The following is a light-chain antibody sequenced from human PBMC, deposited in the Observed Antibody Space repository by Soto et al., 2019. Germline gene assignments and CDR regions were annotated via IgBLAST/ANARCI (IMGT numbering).Light chain of an antibody. CDR2: DAS. Sequence: DIQMTQSPSSLSASVVDRVTVTCQASQDISNYLNWYQQKLGKAPKVLIYDASNLETGVPSRFSGSGSGTEFTLTISSLQPDDFATYYCQQYNSYSTFGQGTRLEIK. CDR1: QDISNY. J-gene: IGKJ5*01. V-gene: IGKV1-33*01. CDR3: QQYNSYST.